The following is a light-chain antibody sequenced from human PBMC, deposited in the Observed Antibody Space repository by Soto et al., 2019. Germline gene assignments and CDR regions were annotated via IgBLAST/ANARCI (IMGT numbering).Light chain of an antibody. J-gene: IGKJ2*01. CDR3: QHYESSPPSYT. CDR2: GAS. V-gene: IGKV3-20*01. CDR1: QTLISTY. Sequence: EIVLTQSPGTLSLSPGERATLSFRASQTLISTYLSWYQQKPGQAPRLLIYGASSRATGVPDRFSGSGSGTDFTLTISRLEPEDFAVYYCQHYESSPPSYTFGQGTKLEIK.